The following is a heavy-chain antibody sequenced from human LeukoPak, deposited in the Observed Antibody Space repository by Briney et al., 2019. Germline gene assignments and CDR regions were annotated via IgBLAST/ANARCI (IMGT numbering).Heavy chain of an antibody. D-gene: IGHD2-2*02. V-gene: IGHV3-21*01. Sequence: PGGSLRLSCAASGFTFSSYSMNWVRQAPGKGLEWVSSISSSSSYIYYADSVKGRFTISRDNAKNSLYLQMNSLRAEDTAVYYCARPMGYCSSTSCYKNWFDPWGQGTLVTVSS. CDR3: ARPMGYCSSTSCYKNWFDP. CDR2: ISSSSSYI. J-gene: IGHJ5*02. CDR1: GFTFSSYS.